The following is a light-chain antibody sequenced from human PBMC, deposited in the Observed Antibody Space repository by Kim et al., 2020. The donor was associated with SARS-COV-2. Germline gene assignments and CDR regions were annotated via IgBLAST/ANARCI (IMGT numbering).Light chain of an antibody. CDR1: QGVGDY. Sequence: ASGGDKVTITCRASQGVGDYLAWYQQKPGKAPKLLVYAASTLQSGVPSRFSGSGYGTDFTLIITSLQPEDVATYYCQKYDSIPATFGGGTKVDIK. CDR3: QKYDSIPAT. J-gene: IGKJ4*01. V-gene: IGKV1-27*01. CDR2: AAS.